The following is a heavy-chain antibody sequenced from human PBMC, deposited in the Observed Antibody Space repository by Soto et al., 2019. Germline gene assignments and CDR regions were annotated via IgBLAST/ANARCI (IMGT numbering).Heavy chain of an antibody. Sequence: EVQLVESGGGLVQPGGSLRLSCAASGLTFSSYWMSWVRQAPGKGLEWVANIKQDGSEKYYVDSVKGRFTISRDNAKNSLYLQMNSLRAEDTAVYYCAREGITMVRGAVYYYYGMDVWGQGTTVTVSS. V-gene: IGHV3-7*01. CDR1: GLTFSSYW. D-gene: IGHD3-10*01. J-gene: IGHJ6*02. CDR2: IKQDGSEK. CDR3: AREGITMVRGAVYYYYGMDV.